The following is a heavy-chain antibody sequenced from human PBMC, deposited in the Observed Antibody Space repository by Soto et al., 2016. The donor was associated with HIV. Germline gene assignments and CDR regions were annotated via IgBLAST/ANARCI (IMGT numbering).Heavy chain of an antibody. CDR3: TTDRLPHYYSSGSYYYYYFDY. Sequence: EVQLVESGGGLVKPGGSLRLSCAVSGFTFNTAWMSWVRQAPGKGLEWVGRIKSKSDGGTTEYSTPVKDRFIISRDDSKNMMSLQMNSLKTEDTAVYYCTTDRLPHYYSSGSYYYYYFDYWGQGTLVTVSS. CDR2: IKSKSDGGTT. J-gene: IGHJ4*02. CDR1: GFTFNTAW. V-gene: IGHV3-15*01. D-gene: IGHD3-10*01.